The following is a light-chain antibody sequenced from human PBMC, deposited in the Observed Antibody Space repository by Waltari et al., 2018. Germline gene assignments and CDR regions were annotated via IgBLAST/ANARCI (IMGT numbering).Light chain of an antibody. CDR1: QSVNNY. J-gene: IGKJ1*01. V-gene: IGKV3-20*01. CDR3: QTHERLPAT. Sequence: EVVLTQSPGTLSLSPGERATLSCRASQSVNNYLAWYQQRPGQAPRLLIYAASTRATGLPDRFSGSGFGTDFSLTISRLEPEDFAVYFCQTHERLPATFGQGTKVEIK. CDR2: AAS.